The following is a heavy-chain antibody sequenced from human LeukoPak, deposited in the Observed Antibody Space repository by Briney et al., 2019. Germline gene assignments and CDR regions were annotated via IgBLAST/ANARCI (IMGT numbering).Heavy chain of an antibody. Sequence: SETLSLTCTVSGGSISSSSYYWGWIRQPPGKGLEWVRSIYYSGSTYYNPSLKSRVTISVDTSKNQFSLKLSSVTAADTAVYYCARRLLEWAKPGYNWFDPWGQGTLVTVSS. CDR3: ARRLLEWAKPGYNWFDP. J-gene: IGHJ5*02. CDR2: IYYSGST. CDR1: GGSISSSSYY. D-gene: IGHD3-3*01. V-gene: IGHV4-39*01.